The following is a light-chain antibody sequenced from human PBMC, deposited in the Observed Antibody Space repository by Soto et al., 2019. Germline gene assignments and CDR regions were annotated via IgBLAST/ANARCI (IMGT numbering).Light chain of an antibody. CDR3: CSFAGSPYV. CDR2: DVT. V-gene: IGLV2-11*01. CDR1: SSDVGGYNY. Sequence: QSVLTQPRSVSGSPGQSVAISCTGTSSDVGGYNYVSWFQHHPGKAPKLLIYDVTQRPAGVSDRFSGSKSGNTASLTISGLQAEDEADYYCCSFAGSPYVFGTGTKVTLL. J-gene: IGLJ1*01.